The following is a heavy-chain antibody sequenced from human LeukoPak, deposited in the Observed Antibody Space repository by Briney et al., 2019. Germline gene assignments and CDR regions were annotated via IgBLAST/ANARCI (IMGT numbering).Heavy chain of an antibody. CDR1: GFTFDDYG. D-gene: IGHD3-22*01. J-gene: IGHJ4*02. Sequence: PGGSLRLFCAASGFTFDDYGMHWVRQAPGKGLEWVSGISWNSGSIGYADSVKGRFTISRDNAKNSLYLQMNSLRTEDMALYYCAKGQYYYDISGSPFDYWGQGTPVTVSS. V-gene: IGHV3-9*03. CDR2: ISWNSGSI. CDR3: AKGQYYYDISGSPFDY.